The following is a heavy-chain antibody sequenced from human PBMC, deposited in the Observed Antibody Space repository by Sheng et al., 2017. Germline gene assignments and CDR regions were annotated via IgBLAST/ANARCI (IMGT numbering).Heavy chain of an antibody. V-gene: IGHV3-48*03. Sequence: EVQLVESGGGLVQPGGSLRLSCAASGFTFSSYEMNWVRQAPGKGLEWVSYISSSGSTIYYADSVKGRFTISRDNAKNSLYLQMNSLRAEDTAVYYCARANTRANWGSYFDYWGQGTLVTVSS. CDR3: ARANTRANWGSYFDY. D-gene: IGHD7-27*01. CDR2: ISSSGSTI. J-gene: IGHJ4*02. CDR1: GFTFSSYE.